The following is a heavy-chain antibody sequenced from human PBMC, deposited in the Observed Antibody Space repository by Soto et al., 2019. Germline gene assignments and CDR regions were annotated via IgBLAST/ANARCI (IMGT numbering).Heavy chain of an antibody. CDR2: IIPIFGTA. Sequence: QVQLVQSGAEVKKPGSSVKVSCKASGGTFSSYAIDCVRQAPGQGLEWMGGIIPIFGTADYAQKFQGRVTITADESTSTAYMELSSLRSEDTAVYDYARAVAGGVYYYYGMDVWGQGTTVTVSS. D-gene: IGHD6-19*01. CDR3: ARAVAGGVYYYYGMDV. J-gene: IGHJ6*02. CDR1: GGTFSSYA. V-gene: IGHV1-69*12.